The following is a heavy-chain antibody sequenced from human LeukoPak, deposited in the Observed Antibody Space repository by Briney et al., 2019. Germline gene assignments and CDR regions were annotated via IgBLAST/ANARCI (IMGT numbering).Heavy chain of an antibody. J-gene: IGHJ3*02. V-gene: IGHV3-43*01. D-gene: IGHD6-19*01. CDR1: GFTFGDYT. Sequence: GGSLRLSRAASGFTFGDYTMHWVRQAPGKSLEWVSLITPDGSLKYFIDSVKGRFTISRDNSENSLVLQMNSLRIEDTAFYYCAKDINYGSDWGSAFDTWGRGTLVTVS. CDR3: AKDINYGSDWGSAFDT. CDR2: ITPDGSLK.